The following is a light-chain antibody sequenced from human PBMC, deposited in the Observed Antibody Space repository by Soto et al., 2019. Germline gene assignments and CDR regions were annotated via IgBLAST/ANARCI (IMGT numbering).Light chain of an antibody. J-gene: IGKJ5*01. V-gene: IGKV1-8*01. CDR3: QQYMRYPAT. CDR1: QDIGPF. CDR2: SAS. Sequence: AIRMTQSPSSFSASTGERVTISCRASQDIGPFLAWYQQKPGKAPNLLIYSASTLQSGVPSRFSGSGSGTDFTLTISSLQSEDFATYYCQQYMRYPATFGQGTRL.